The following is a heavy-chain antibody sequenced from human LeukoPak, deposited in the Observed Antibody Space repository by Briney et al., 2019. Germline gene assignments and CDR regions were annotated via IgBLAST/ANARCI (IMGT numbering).Heavy chain of an antibody. CDR2: ISAYNGNT. J-gene: IGHJ4*02. CDR3: AREVGRSSSSGGYFDY. D-gene: IGHD6-6*01. CDR1: GGTFSSYA. Sequence: ASVKVSCKASGGTFSSYAISWVRQAPGQGLEWMGWISAYNGNTNYAQKLQGRVTMTTDTSTSTAYMELRSLRSDDTAVYYCAREVGRSSSSGGYFDYWGQGTLVTVSS. V-gene: IGHV1-18*01.